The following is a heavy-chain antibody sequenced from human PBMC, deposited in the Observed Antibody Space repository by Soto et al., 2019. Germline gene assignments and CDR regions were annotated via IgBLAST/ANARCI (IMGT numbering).Heavy chain of an antibody. V-gene: IGHV3-23*01. CDR3: AKGPKSTSGWSRDVFDI. J-gene: IGHJ3*02. CDR1: GFTXXXHA. Sequence: EVQLLESGGGLVQPGGSLRLSCAASGFTXXXHAMNWVRQAPGKGLEWVSVIGAGGITTYYSDSVKGRFTISRHNSENTLYLQMESLRDEDTALYYCAKGPKSTSGWSRDVFDIWGQGTMVTVSS. CDR2: IGAGGITT. D-gene: IGHD6-19*01.